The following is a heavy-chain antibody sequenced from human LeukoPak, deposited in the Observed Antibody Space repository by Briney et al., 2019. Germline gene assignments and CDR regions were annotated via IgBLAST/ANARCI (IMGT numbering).Heavy chain of an antibody. CDR2: ISYDGSNM. Sequence: GGSLRLSCAASGFTFSSYSMHWVRQAPGKGLEWVAVISYDGSNMYYADSVKGRFTISRDNSKNTHFLQMNSLRAEDTAVYYCAKDLVAAAGNYYYYGMDVWGKGTTVTVSS. V-gene: IGHV3-30*18. CDR3: AKDLVAAAGNYYYYGMDV. CDR1: GFTFSSYS. D-gene: IGHD6-13*01. J-gene: IGHJ6*04.